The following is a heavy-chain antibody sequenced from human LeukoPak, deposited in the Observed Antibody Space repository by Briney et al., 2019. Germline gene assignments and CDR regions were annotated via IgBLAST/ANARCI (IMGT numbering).Heavy chain of an antibody. CDR2: ISYDGSNK. CDR3: AKEFRYGMDV. V-gene: IGHV3-30*18. J-gene: IGHJ6*02. Sequence: GRSLRLSCAASGFTFSSYGMHWVRQAPGKGLEWVAVISYDGSNKYYADSVKGRFTISRDNSKNTLYLQMNSLRAEDTAVYSCAKEFRYGMDVWGQGTTVTVSS. CDR1: GFTFSSYG.